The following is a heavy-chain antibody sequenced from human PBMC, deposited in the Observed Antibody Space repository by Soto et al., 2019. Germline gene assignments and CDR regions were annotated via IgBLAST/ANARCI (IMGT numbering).Heavy chain of an antibody. J-gene: IGHJ2*01. CDR1: GFTFSSYA. V-gene: IGHV3-64*01. CDR3: TRVGEYSGYGSPADHWYFDL. D-gene: IGHD5-12*01. CDR2: ISSNGGST. Sequence: EVQLVESGGGLVQPGGSLRLSCAASGFTFSSYAMHWVRQAPGKGLEYVSAISSNGGSTYYANSVKGRFTISRDNSKNTLYLHMDSLRAEDMAVYYCTRVGEYSGYGSPADHWYFDLWGRGTLVTVSS.